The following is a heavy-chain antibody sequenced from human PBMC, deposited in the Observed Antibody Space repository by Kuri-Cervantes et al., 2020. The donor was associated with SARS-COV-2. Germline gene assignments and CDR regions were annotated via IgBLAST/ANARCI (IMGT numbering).Heavy chain of an antibody. J-gene: IGHJ3*02. D-gene: IGHD6-19*01. Sequence: GESLKISCTTSGFPFRSYSMAWVRQAPGKGLVWISYISASSSTISYADSVKGRFTISRDNAKNSLYPQMNSLRAEDTAVYYCARGSGVAGTGAFDIWGQGTMVTFSS. V-gene: IGHV3-48*04. CDR2: ISASSSTI. CDR3: ARGSGVAGTGAFDI. CDR1: GFPFRSYS.